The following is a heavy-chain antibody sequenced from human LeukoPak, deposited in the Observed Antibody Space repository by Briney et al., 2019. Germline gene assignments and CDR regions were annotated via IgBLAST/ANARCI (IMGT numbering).Heavy chain of an antibody. CDR2: XXYSGST. Sequence: SETLSLTCTVSGGSIXSXXXYXXXXRQXXXXXLXXIGXXXYSGSTYYNPSXKSRVTISVDTSKNQFSLKLSSVTAADTAVYYCARXSDGSGSYNYFDYWGQGTLVTVSS. J-gene: IGHJ4*02. D-gene: IGHD3-10*01. V-gene: IGHV4-31*03. CDR3: ARXSDGSGSYNYFDY. CDR1: GGSIXSXXXY.